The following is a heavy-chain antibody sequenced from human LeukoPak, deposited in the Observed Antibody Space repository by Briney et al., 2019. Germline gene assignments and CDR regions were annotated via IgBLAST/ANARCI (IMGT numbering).Heavy chain of an antibody. D-gene: IGHD2-15*01. V-gene: IGHV3-30*03. Sequence: PGGSLRLSCTVAGFNFWNTGMSWVRQAPGKGLEWVAVISYDGSNKYYADSVKGRFTISRDNSKNTLYLRMNSLRAEDTAIYYCARAGSSCSGDTCYSPGYYYYYMDVWGKGTTVTISS. CDR2: ISYDGSNK. CDR3: ARAGSSCSGDTCYSPGYYYYYMDV. J-gene: IGHJ6*03. CDR1: GFNFWNTG.